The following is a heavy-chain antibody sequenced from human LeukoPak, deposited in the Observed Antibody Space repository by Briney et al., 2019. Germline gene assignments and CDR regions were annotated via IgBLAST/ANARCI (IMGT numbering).Heavy chain of an antibody. V-gene: IGHV3-11*06. CDR2: ISTSTRST. CDR1: GFNFSVYY. J-gene: IGHJ4*02. CDR3: ARFVGSAAKYFDY. Sequence: GASLRLSHAASGFNFSVYYMSWMRHAPGKGLEWVSFISTSTRSTNYADSVTGPSSMSRDNAKNSLYLQMNRLKAEDTAMYYCARFVGSAAKYFDYWGQGALVTVSS. D-gene: IGHD6-19*01.